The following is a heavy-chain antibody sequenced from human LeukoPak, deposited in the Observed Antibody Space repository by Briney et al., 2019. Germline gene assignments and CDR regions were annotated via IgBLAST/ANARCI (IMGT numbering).Heavy chain of an antibody. CDR3: ARFMVRAFDY. CDR1: GFTVSSNY. CDR2: IYSGGST. J-gene: IGHJ4*02. D-gene: IGHD3-10*01. V-gene: IGHV3-66*02. Sequence: AGSLGLACAASGFTVSSNYMSWVRPAPGKGLEWVSVIYSGGSTYYADSVKGRFTISRDNSKNTLYLHLNSLRAEDTAVYYCARFMVRAFDYWGQGTLVTVSS.